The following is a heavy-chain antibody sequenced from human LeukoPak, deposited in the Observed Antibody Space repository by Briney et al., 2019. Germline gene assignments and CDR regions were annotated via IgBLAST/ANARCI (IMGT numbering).Heavy chain of an antibody. Sequence: SQTLSLTCAVSGGSISSGGYYWSWIRQPPGKGLEWIGYIFYSGSTNYNPSLKSRVTIAVDTSNNQFSLKLNSVTAADTAVYYCATYDSTGKFDYWGQGTLVTVSS. V-gene: IGHV4-61*08. D-gene: IGHD3-22*01. CDR1: GGSISSGGYY. CDR2: IFYSGST. J-gene: IGHJ4*02. CDR3: ATYDSTGKFDY.